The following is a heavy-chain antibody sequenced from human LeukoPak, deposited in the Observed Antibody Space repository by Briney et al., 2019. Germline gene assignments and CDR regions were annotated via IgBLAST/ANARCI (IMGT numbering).Heavy chain of an antibody. D-gene: IGHD2-2*01. V-gene: IGHV3-30*02. CDR2: IRYDGSNK. J-gene: IGHJ6*03. CDR3: AKWGYCSSTTCLAIMDV. Sequence: GGSLRLSCAASGFTFSTYGMHWVRQAPGKGLEWVAFIRYDGSNKYHADSVEGRFTISRDNSKNTLYLQMNNLRAEDTAVYYCAKWGYCSSTTCLAIMDVWGKGTTVTVSS. CDR1: GFTFSTYG.